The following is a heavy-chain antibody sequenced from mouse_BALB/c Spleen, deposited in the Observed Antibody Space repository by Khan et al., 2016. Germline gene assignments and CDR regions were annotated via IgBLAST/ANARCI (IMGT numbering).Heavy chain of an antibody. CDR1: GYSITSDYA. V-gene: IGHV3-2*02. D-gene: IGHD1-1*01. CDR2: ISYSGST. CDR3: ARNYYGSSCFDY. Sequence: EVQLQESGPGLVKPSQSLSLTCTVTGYSITSDYAWNWIRQFPGNKLEWMGYISYSGSTSYNPSLKSRISITRDTSKNQLFLQLNSVTTEDTATYYCARNYYGSSCFDYWGQGTTLTVSS. J-gene: IGHJ2*01.